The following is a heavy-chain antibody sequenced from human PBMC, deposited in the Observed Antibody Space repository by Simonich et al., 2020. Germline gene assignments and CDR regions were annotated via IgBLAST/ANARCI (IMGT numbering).Heavy chain of an antibody. V-gene: IGHV3-21*01. CDR1: GFTFSSYS. Sequence: EVQLVESGGGLVKPGGSLRLSCAASGFTFSSYSMNWVRQAPGKGLEWVSSYSRSSSSIYYADSVKGRFTISRDNAKNSLYLQMNSLRAEDTAVYYCARDVDTAMVFDYWGQGTLVTVSS. J-gene: IGHJ4*02. CDR2: YSRSSSSI. CDR3: ARDVDTAMVFDY. D-gene: IGHD5-18*01.